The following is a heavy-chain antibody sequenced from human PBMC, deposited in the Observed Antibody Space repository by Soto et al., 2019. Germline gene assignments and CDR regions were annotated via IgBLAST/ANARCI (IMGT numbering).Heavy chain of an antibody. J-gene: IGHJ5*01. CDR3: ARDSFSMFGGTNNWFDS. CDR2: ISGNGIAT. CDR1: GFIFSDHA. D-gene: IGHD3-10*02. Sequence: GRSLRLSCAASGFIFSDHAMRWVRQAPGKGLEWVSAISGNGIATYYADSVKGRFTISRDNSKNTLYLQMNRLRADDTAVYYCARDSFSMFGGTNNWFDSWGQGTLVTVSA. V-gene: IGHV3-23*01.